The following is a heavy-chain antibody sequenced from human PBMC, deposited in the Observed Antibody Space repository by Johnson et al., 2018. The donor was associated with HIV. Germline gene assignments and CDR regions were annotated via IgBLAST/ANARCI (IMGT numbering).Heavy chain of an antibody. CDR2: ISYDGSNK. CDR3: ARRGRRADDAFDI. CDR1: GFTFSSYA. J-gene: IGHJ3*02. V-gene: IGHV3-30-3*01. D-gene: IGHD3-16*01. Sequence: QVQLVESGGGVVQPGRSLRLSCAASGFTFSSYAMHWVRQAPGKGLEWVAVISYDGSNKYSADSVKGRFTISRDNSKNTLYLQMNSLRAEDTAVYYCARRGRRADDAFDIWGQGTMVTVSS.